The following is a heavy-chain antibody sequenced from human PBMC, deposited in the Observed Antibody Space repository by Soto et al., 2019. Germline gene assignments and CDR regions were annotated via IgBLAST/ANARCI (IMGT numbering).Heavy chain of an antibody. D-gene: IGHD1-1*01. CDR3: ARDPGNDEWPVDAFDI. V-gene: IGHV6-1*01. J-gene: IGHJ3*02. CDR2: TYYRSKWYN. CDR1: GDSVSSNSAA. Sequence: SQTLSLTCAISGDSVSSNSAAWNWIRQSPSRGLEWLGRTYYRSKWYNDYAVSVKSRITINPDTSKNQFSLQLNSVTPEDTAVYYCARDPGNDEWPVDAFDIWGQGTMVTVSS.